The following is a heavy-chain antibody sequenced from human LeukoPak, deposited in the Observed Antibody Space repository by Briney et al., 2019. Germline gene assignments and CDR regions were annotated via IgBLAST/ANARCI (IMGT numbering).Heavy chain of an antibody. Sequence: SETLSLTCAVYGGSFSNYYWTWIRQPPGKGLEWIGEIIHSGSTNYNPSLKSRVTISVDTSKNQFSLRLSSVTAADTAVYYCDAMTYDSSGYYWFDPWGQGTLVTVSS. V-gene: IGHV4-34*03. CDR2: IIHSGST. D-gene: IGHD3-22*01. CDR1: GGSFSNYY. CDR3: DAMTYDSSGYYWFDP. J-gene: IGHJ5*02.